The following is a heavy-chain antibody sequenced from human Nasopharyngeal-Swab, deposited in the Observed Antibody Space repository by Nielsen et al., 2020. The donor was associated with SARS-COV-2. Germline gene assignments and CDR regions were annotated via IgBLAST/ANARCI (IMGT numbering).Heavy chain of an antibody. CDR2: IGDKDHNYAT. Sequence: GGSLRLSCAASGFIFSGSAMHWVRQASGKGLEWVGRIGDKDHNYATTYAASVKGRFTISRDDSKNTAFLQMDSLNTEDTALYYCTTDYYFDYWGQGTLVTVSS. V-gene: IGHV3-73*01. CDR1: GFIFSGSA. J-gene: IGHJ4*02. CDR3: TTDYYFDY. D-gene: IGHD4/OR15-4a*01.